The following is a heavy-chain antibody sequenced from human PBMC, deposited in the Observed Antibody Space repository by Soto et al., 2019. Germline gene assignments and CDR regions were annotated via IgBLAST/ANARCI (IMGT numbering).Heavy chain of an antibody. V-gene: IGHV4-59*01. D-gene: IGHD5-12*01. Sequence: PSETLSLTCAVYGGSFSGYYWSWIRQPPGKGLEWIGYIYYSGSTNYNPSLKSRVTISVDTSKNQFSLKLSSVTAADTAVYYCARDPFGIYSGYDYRSYYYYYGMDVWGQGTTVTVSS. CDR2: IYYSGST. J-gene: IGHJ6*02. CDR3: ARDPFGIYSGYDYRSYYYYYGMDV. CDR1: GGSFSGYY.